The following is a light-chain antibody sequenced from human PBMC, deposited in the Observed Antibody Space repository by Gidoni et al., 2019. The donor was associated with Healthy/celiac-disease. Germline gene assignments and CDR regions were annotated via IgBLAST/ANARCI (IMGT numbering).Light chain of an antibody. CDR2: AAS. CDR3: QQSYSTLLT. Sequence: DIQLIQSPSSLSASVGDRVTITCRASQSISSYLYWYQQKPGKAPKLLIYAASSLQSGVPSRFSGSGSATEFTLTISSLQPEDFATYYCQQSYSTLLTFGGGTKVEIK. J-gene: IGKJ4*01. V-gene: IGKV1-39*01. CDR1: QSISSY.